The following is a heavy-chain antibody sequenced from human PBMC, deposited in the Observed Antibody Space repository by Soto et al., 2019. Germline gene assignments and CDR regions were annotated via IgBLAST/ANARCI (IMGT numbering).Heavy chain of an antibody. Sequence: GGSLRLSCAASGFTFNDYAMAWVRQAPGQGLEWVSSISGSGGHSSYVDSVRGRFTISRDNVNNILSLDMSDLRAEDTALYYCAKDCRRLAVTGSAFDSWGQGALVTASS. CDR2: ISGSGGHS. J-gene: IGHJ4*02. V-gene: IGHV3-23*01. CDR1: GFTFNDYA. D-gene: IGHD6-19*01. CDR3: AKDCRRLAVTGSAFDS.